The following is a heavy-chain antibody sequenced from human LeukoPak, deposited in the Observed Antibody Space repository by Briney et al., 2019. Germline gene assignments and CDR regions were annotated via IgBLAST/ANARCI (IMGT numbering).Heavy chain of an antibody. J-gene: IGHJ5*02. D-gene: IGHD2-15*01. CDR3: ARVGLLQTPDP. V-gene: IGHV4-38-2*02. Sequence: PSETLSLTCTVSGGSISNYYWSWIRQPPGKGLEWIGSIYHSGSTYYNPSLKSRVTISVDTSKNQFSLKLSSVTAADTAVYYCARVGLLQTPDPWGQGTLVTVSS. CDR1: GGSISNYY. CDR2: IYHSGST.